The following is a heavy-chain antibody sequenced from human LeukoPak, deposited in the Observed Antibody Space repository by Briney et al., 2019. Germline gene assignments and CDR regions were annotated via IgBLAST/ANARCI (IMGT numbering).Heavy chain of an antibody. D-gene: IGHD6-19*01. J-gene: IGHJ6*02. V-gene: IGHV3-7*01. CDR3: ASSGWYVGYYYYYGMDV. CDR1: GFTFSSYW. Sequence: SLILSCAASGFTFSSYWMSWVRQAPGKGLEWVANIKQDGSEKYYVDSVKGRFTISRDNAKNSLYLQMNSLRAEDTAVYYCASSGWYVGYYYYYGMDVWGQGTTVTVSS. CDR2: IKQDGSEK.